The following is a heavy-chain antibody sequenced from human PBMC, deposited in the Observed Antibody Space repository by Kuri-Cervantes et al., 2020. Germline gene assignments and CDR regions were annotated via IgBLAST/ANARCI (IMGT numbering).Heavy chain of an antibody. D-gene: IGHD3-10*01. CDR2: ISYDGSNK. J-gene: IGHJ6*02. Sequence: GESLKISCVASGFTFSNAWMTWVRQAPGKGLEWVAVISYDGSNKYYADSVKGRFTISRDNSKNTLYLQMNSLRAEDTAVYYCVMVRGVILTNYYGMDVWGQGTTVTVSS. CDR1: GFTFSNAW. V-gene: IGHV3-30-3*01. CDR3: VMVRGVILTNYYGMDV.